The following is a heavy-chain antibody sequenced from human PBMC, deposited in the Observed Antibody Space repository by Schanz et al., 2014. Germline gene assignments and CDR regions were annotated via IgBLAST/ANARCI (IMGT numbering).Heavy chain of an antibody. Sequence: QVPLVQSGAEVKEPGSSVKVSCKPSGGTFVTFFFTWVRQAPGQGPQWMGRISPLLGVANYAQEFQGRLTIPADTSTSTAYMELSSLRSEDTAVYYCATCSGGTCHAKPVLDNWGQGTLVTVSS. D-gene: IGHD2-15*01. CDR3: ATCSGGTCHAKPVLDN. J-gene: IGHJ4*02. CDR2: ISPLLGVA. CDR1: GGTFVTFF. V-gene: IGHV1-69*04.